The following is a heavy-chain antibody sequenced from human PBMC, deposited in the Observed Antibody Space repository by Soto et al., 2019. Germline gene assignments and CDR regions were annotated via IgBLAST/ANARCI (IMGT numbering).Heavy chain of an antibody. V-gene: IGHV6-1*01. CDR1: GDSFSSNSAA. J-gene: IGHJ6*02. Sequence: SQTLSLTCAISGDSFSSNSAAWNWIRQSPSRGLEWLGRTYYRSKWFNDYAVSVQSRITINPDTSKNQFSLQLNSVTPEDTAVYYCARLFSQTPVTIGYFYGMDVWGQGTTVTVS. CDR3: ARLFSQTPVTIGYFYGMDV. CDR2: TYYRSKWFN. D-gene: IGHD4-17*01.